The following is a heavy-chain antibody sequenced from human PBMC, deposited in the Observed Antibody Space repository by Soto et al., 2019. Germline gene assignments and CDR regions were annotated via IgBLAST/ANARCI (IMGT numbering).Heavy chain of an antibody. CDR3: AREIFGGYSPAGY. Sequence: SETLPLTYAIYGGSFIGYYWSWIRQPPGKGLEWIGEINHSGSTNYNPSLKSRITMSRDQSQNQLSLTVTSVTAADTAVYYCAREIFGGYSPAGYFGQGTLVTVSS. V-gene: IGHV4-34*10. CDR2: INHSGST. D-gene: IGHD3-3*01. CDR1: GGSFIGYY. J-gene: IGHJ4*02.